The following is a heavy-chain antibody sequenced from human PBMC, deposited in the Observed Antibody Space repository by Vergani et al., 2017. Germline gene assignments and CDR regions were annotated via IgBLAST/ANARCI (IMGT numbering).Heavy chain of an antibody. CDR3: ARHLAYCGGDCYPYYYGMDV. V-gene: IGHV4-39*01. D-gene: IGHD2-21*02. Sequence: QLQLQASGPGLVKPSETLSLTCTVSGGSISSSCYYWGWIRQPPGTGLEWIGSIYYSGSTYYNPSLKSRVTISVDTSKNQFSLKLSSVTAADTAVYYCARHLAYCGGDCYPYYYGMDVWGQGTTVTVSS. J-gene: IGHJ6*02. CDR1: GGSISSSCYY. CDR2: IYYSGST.